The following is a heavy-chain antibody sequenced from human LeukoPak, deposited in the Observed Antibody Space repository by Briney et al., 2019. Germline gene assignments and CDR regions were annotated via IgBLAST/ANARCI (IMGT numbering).Heavy chain of an antibody. CDR2: IYPGDSDT. J-gene: IGHJ4*02. CDR3: ATTSDYYGSGVFDY. D-gene: IGHD3-10*01. V-gene: IGHV5-51*01. Sequence: GESLKISCKGPGYSLTSYWIGWVRQMPGKGLEWMGIIYPGDSDTRYSPSFQGQVTISADKSISTAYLQWSSLKASDTAMYYCATTSDYYGSGVFDYWGQGTLVTVSS. CDR1: GYSLTSYW.